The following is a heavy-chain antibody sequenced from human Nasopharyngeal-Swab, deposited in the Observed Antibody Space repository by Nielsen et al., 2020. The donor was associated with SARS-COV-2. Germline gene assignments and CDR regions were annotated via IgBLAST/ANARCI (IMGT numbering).Heavy chain of an antibody. J-gene: IGHJ6*04. D-gene: IGHD6-13*01. Sequence: ASVKVSCKASGYTFTGYYMHWVRQAPGQGLEWMGWINAGNGNTKYSQKFQGRVTITRDTSASTAYMELSSLRSEDTAVYYCARGYISSSWYLVWDLLDPPADVWGKGTTVTVSS. CDR1: GYTFTGYY. V-gene: IGHV1-3*01. CDR2: INAGNGNT. CDR3: ARGYISSSWYLVWDLLDPPADV.